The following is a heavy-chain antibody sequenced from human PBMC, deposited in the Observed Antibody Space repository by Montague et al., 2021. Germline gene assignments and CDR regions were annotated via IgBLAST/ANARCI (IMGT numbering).Heavy chain of an antibody. CDR3: ARQEYGLDV. J-gene: IGHJ6*02. CDR2: TSGRSTYI. Sequence: SLRLSCAGSGFTFDRYDMNWVRQAPGKGLEWVSSTSGRSTYIYYGDSMKGRVIISRDNAKNSLYLQMNSLRVEDTAIYYCARQEYGLDVWGQGTTVTVSS. CDR1: GFTFDRYD. V-gene: IGHV3-21*01.